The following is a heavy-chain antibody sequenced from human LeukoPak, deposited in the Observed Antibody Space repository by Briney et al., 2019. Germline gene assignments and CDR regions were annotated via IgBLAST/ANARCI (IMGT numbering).Heavy chain of an antibody. CDR2: IYPGDSDT. CDR3: ARRDYYDSSGA. V-gene: IGHV5-51*01. CDR1: GYRFTNYW. D-gene: IGHD3-22*01. J-gene: IGHJ5*02. Sequence: GESLKISCKGSGYRFTNYWIAWVRQMPGKGLEWMGIIYPGDSDTRYSPSFQGQVTISADKSISTAYLQWSSLKASDTAMYYCARRDYYDSSGAWGQGTLVTVSS.